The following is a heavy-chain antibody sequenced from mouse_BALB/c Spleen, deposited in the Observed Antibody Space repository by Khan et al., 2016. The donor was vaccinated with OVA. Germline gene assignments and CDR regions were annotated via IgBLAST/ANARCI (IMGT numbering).Heavy chain of an antibody. CDR3: AKDGSRYNYAMDY. Sequence: EVQLVESGPGLVKPSQSLSLPCTVTGYSITSDYAWNWIRQFPGNKLEWMGYISYSGSTNYNPALKSRISITRDTSKNQFLLQLNSVTTEDTATYYCAKDGSRYNYAMDYWGQGTSVTVSS. CDR2: ISYSGST. CDR1: GYSITSDYA. J-gene: IGHJ4*01. D-gene: IGHD2-3*01. V-gene: IGHV3-2*02.